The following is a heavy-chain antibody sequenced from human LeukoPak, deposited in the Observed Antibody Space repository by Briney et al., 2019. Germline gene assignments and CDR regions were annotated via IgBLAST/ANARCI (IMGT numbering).Heavy chain of an antibody. CDR3: ARQGCSSTSCYRSPYYFDY. D-gene: IGHD2-2*02. J-gene: IGHJ4*02. V-gene: IGHV4-39*01. CDR1: GGSISSSSYY. CDR2: IYYSGST. Sequence: SETLSLTCTVSGGSISSSSYYWGWIRQPPGKGLEWIGSIYYSGSTYYNPSLKSRVTISVDTSKNQFSLKLSSVTAADTAVYYCARQGCSSTSCYRSPYYFDYWGPGTLVTVSS.